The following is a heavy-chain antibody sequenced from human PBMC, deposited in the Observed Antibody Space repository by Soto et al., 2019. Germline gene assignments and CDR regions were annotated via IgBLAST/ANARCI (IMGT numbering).Heavy chain of an antibody. V-gene: IGHV3-9*01. CDR3: AKDITYDSSARSYGMDV. CDR2: ISWNSGSI. D-gene: IGHD3-22*01. J-gene: IGHJ6*01. Sequence: SLGICCASSGFTFDDYAMRWVRQAPGKGLDWVSVISWNSGSIGYADSVKGRFTISRDNAKNSLYLQMNSLRAEDTALYYCAKDITYDSSARSYGMDVWGQGTTVTVSS. CDR1: GFTFDDYA.